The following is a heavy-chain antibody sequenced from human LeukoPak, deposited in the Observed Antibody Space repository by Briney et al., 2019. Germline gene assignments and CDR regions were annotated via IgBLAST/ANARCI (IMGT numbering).Heavy chain of an antibody. D-gene: IGHD5-18*01. V-gene: IGHV5-51*01. J-gene: IGHJ4*02. Sequence: GESLKISCKGAGYNFAGNWIAWVRQVPGKGLEWMGIIYPGDSDTRYSPSFQGQVTISVDKSTSTAYLQWTSLKASDSGTYYCTRHLNYSNGGHYFDNWGQGTLVIVSS. CDR2: IYPGDSDT. CDR3: TRHLNYSNGGHYFDN. CDR1: GYNFAGNW.